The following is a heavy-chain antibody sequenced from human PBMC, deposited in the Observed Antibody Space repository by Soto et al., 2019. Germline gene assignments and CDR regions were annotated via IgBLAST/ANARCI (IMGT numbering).Heavy chain of an antibody. CDR3: VRIRRGDGYTFGY. CDR2: INIDGSTT. Sequence: EVQLVESGGVSVQPGGSLRLSCGASGFSLSNYWMHWVRQAPGKGLVWVSRINIDGSTTTYADSVKGRFTISRDNAKNTLYLQMNSLRDEDTAVYYCVRIRRGDGYTFGYWGQGTLVTVSS. J-gene: IGHJ4*02. CDR1: GFSLSNYW. D-gene: IGHD5-12*01. V-gene: IGHV3-74*01.